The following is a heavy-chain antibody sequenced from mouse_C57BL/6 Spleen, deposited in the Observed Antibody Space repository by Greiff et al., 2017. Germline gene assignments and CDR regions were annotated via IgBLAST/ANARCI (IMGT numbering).Heavy chain of an antibody. D-gene: IGHD1-1*01. CDR2: ISTYYGDA. CDR3: ARSTTVVAPHAMDY. Sequence: QVQLQQSGPELVRPGVSVKISCKGSGYTFTDYALHWVNQSHAKSLEWIGVISTYYGDASYNQKFKDKATMTVDKSSSTAYMELARLTSEDSAVYYWARSTTVVAPHAMDYWGQGTSVTVSS. J-gene: IGHJ4*01. V-gene: IGHV1-67*01. CDR1: GYTFTDYA.